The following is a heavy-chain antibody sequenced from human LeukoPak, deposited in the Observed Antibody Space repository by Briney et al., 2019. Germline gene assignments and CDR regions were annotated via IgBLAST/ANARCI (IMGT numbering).Heavy chain of an antibody. J-gene: IGHJ4*02. D-gene: IGHD3-16*02. V-gene: IGHV4-59*01. CDR1: GGSISSYY. Sequence: SETLSLTCTVSGGSISSYYWSWIRQPPGKGLEWIGYIYYSGSTNYNPSLKSRVTISVDTSKNQFSLKLSSVTAADTAVYYCARGRPGAYDYVWGSYRYNQYYFDYWGQGTLVTVSS. CDR3: ARGRPGAYDYVWGSYRYNQYYFDY. CDR2: IYYSGST.